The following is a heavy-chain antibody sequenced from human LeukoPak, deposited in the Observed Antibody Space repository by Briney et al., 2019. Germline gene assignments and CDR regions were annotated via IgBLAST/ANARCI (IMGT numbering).Heavy chain of an antibody. V-gene: IGHV4-39*07. Sequence: PSETLSLTCTVSGGSISSSSYYWGWIRQPPGKGLEWIGSIYYSGSTYYNPSLKSRVTISVDTSKNQFSLKLSSVTAADTAVYYCATNYYDSSGFDYWGQGTLVTVSS. CDR3: ATNYYDSSGFDY. CDR2: IYYSGST. CDR1: GGSISSSSYY. D-gene: IGHD3-22*01. J-gene: IGHJ4*02.